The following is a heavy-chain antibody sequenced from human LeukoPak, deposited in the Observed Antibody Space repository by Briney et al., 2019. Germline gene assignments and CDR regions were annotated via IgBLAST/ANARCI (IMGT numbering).Heavy chain of an antibody. Sequence: ASVKVSCKASGYTFTGYYMHWVRQAPGQGLEWMGWINPNSGGTNYAQKFQSRVTMTRDTSISTAYMELSRLRSDDTAVYYCARECCGGWYAHRGIDLDYWGQGTLVSVSS. CDR3: ARECCGGWYAHRGIDLDY. D-gene: IGHD6-19*01. CDR2: INPNSGGT. V-gene: IGHV1-2*02. J-gene: IGHJ4*02. CDR1: GYTFTGYY.